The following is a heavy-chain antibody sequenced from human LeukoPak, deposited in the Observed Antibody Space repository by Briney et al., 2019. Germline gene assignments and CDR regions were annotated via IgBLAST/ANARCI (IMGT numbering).Heavy chain of an antibody. CDR1: GGSFSGYY. CDR3: ARRRGYSYGWYYFDY. CDR2: INHSGST. V-gene: IGHV4-34*01. J-gene: IGHJ4*02. Sequence: PSETLSLTCAVYGGSFSGYYWSWIRQPPGKGLEWIGEINHSGSTNYNPSLRSRVTISVDTSKNQFSLKLSSVTAADTAVYYCARRRGYSYGWYYFDYWGQGTLVTVSS. D-gene: IGHD5-18*01.